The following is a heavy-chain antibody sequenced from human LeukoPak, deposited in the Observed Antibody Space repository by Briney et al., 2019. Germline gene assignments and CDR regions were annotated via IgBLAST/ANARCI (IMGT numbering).Heavy chain of an antibody. CDR3: ASIRNTYYYDPDAFDI. J-gene: IGHJ3*02. CDR1: GGSFSGYY. V-gene: IGHV4-34*01. Sequence: PSETLSLTCAVYGGSFSGYYWSWIRQPPGKGLEWIGEINHRGSTNYNPSLKSRVTISVDPSKNQFSLKLSSVTAADTAVYYCASIRNTYYYDPDAFDIWGQGTMVTVSS. CDR2: INHRGST. D-gene: IGHD3-22*01.